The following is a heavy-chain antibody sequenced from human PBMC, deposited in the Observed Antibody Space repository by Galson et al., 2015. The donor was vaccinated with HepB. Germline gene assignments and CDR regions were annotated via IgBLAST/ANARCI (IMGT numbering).Heavy chain of an antibody. CDR2: INHSGST. Sequence: LSLTCAVYGGSFSGYYWSWIRQPPGKGLEWIGEINHSGSTNYNPSLKSRVTISVDTSKNQFSLKLSSVTAADTAVYYCAVSWQLADYWGQGTLVSVSS. V-gene: IGHV4-34*01. CDR3: AVSWQLADY. D-gene: IGHD6-13*01. J-gene: IGHJ4*02. CDR1: GGSFSGYY.